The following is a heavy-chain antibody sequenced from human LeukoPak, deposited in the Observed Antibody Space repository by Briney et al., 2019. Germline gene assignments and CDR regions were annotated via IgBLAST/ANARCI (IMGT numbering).Heavy chain of an antibody. V-gene: IGHV4-30-4*08. Sequence: PSETLSLTCTVSGGSISSYYWSWIRQPPGKGLEWIGYIYYSGSTYYNPSLKSRVTISVDTSKNQFSLKLSSVTAADTAVYYCARYQLLHPRDYYYYGMDVWGQGTTVTVSS. CDR3: ARYQLLHPRDYYYYGMDV. CDR1: GGSISSYY. D-gene: IGHD2-2*02. CDR2: IYYSGST. J-gene: IGHJ6*02.